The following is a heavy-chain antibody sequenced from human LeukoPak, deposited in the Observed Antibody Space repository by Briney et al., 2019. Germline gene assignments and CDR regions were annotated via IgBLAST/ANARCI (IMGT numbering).Heavy chain of an antibody. CDR1: GFTFSNAW. D-gene: IGHD3-10*01. CDR2: IKSKADGGTT. J-gene: IGHJ4*02. Sequence: GGSLRLSCAASGFTFSNAWMSWVRQAPGKGLEWVGRIKSKADGGTTDYAAPVKGRFTISRDDSKNTLYLQMNSLKTEDTAVYYCSPEGRYYGSGSYSPSHDYWGQGTLVTVCS. V-gene: IGHV3-15*01. CDR3: SPEGRYYGSGSYSPSHDY.